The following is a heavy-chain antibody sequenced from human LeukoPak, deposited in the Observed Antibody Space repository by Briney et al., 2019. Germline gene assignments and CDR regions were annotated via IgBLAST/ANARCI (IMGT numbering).Heavy chain of an antibody. CDR1: GFTLSSYW. Sequence: QSGGSLRLSCAASGFTLSSYWMHWVRQAPGKGLVWVSRFYSDGSRTNYADSVKGRFTISGENAKNTQYLQMNSLRAEDTAVYYCARSGRGGAFDIWGQGTMVTVSS. CDR2: FYSDGSRT. D-gene: IGHD1-26*01. CDR3: ARSGRGGAFDI. J-gene: IGHJ3*02. V-gene: IGHV3-74*01.